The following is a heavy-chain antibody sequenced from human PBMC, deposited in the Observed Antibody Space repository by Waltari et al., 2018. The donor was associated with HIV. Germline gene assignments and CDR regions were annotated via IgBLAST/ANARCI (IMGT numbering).Heavy chain of an antibody. Sequence: QVQLQESGPGLVKPSQTLSLTCTVSGGSISSGSYSWSWLRQPAGKRLAWVGRIYTSGSTNYNPSLRSRVTILLDTSKNQFSLKLGSVTAADTAVYYCARVFAGGGDYFDYWGQGTLVTVSS. J-gene: IGHJ4*02. CDR1: GGSISSGSYS. CDR3: ARVFAGGGDYFDY. V-gene: IGHV4-61*02. CDR2: IYTSGST. D-gene: IGHD2-8*02.